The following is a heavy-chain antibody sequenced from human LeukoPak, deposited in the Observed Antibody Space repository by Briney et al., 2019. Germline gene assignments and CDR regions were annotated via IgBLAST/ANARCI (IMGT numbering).Heavy chain of an antibody. J-gene: IGHJ4*02. Sequence: GGSLRLSCAASGFTFDDYAMHWVRRAPGKGLEWVSGISWNSGSIGYADSVKGRFTNSRDNAKNSLYLQMNSLRAEDTAVYYCARDRTYYFDYWGQGTLVTVSS. V-gene: IGHV3-9*01. CDR1: GFTFDDYA. CDR3: ARDRTYYFDY. D-gene: IGHD1-1*01. CDR2: ISWNSGSI.